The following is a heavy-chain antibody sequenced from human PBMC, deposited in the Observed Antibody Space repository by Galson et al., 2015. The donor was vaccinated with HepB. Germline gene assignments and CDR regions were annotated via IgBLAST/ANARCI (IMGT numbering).Heavy chain of an antibody. J-gene: IGHJ6*02. Sequence: SLRLSCAASGFTFSSYGMHWVRQAPGKGLEWVAVISYDGSNKYYADSVKGRFTISRDNSKNTLYLQMNSLRAEDTAVYYCAKGSMVRGVKFAEYYYYGMDVWGQGTTVTVSS. CDR2: ISYDGSNK. CDR1: GFTFSSYG. CDR3: AKGSMVRGVKFAEYYYYGMDV. V-gene: IGHV3-30*18. D-gene: IGHD3-10*01.